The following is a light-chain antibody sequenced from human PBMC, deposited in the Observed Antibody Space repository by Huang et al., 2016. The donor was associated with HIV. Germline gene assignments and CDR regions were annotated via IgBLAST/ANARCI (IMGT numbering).Light chain of an antibody. CDR3: QQYNSYWT. CDR1: QSISSW. CDR2: KAS. Sequence: DIQMTQSPSTLSASVGDRVTITCRASQSISSWLAWYQQKPGKAPKILMYKASNLESGVPSRFSGSGSGTEFTLTLSSLQPDDFATYYCQQYNSYWTFGQGTKVEIK. J-gene: IGKJ1*01. V-gene: IGKV1-5*03.